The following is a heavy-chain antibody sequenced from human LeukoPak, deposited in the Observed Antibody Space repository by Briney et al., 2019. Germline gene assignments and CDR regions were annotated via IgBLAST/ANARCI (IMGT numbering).Heavy chain of an antibody. V-gene: IGHV4-61*02. CDR2: IYTSGST. CDR1: GGSISSGSYY. J-gene: IGHJ5*02. CDR3: ARHFRYYYIERFDP. D-gene: IGHD3-22*01. Sequence: SETLSLTCTVSGGSISSGSYYWSWIRQPAGKGLEWIGRIYTSGSTNYNPSLKSRVTISVDTSKNQFSLKLSSVTAADTAVYYCARHFRYYYIERFDPWGQGTLVTVSS.